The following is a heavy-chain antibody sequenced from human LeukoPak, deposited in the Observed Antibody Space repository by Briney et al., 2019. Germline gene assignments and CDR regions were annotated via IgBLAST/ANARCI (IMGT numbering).Heavy chain of an antibody. J-gene: IGHJ3*02. V-gene: IGHV5-51*01. CDR3: ARRIPSAGDAFDI. Sequence: GESLKISCKGSGYNFTTYWIGWVRQMPGKGLEWMGIIYPGDFDTRYSPSLQGQVIISADKSIRIAYLQWSSLKASDTAMYYCARRIPSAGDAFDIWGQGTMVTVSS. D-gene: IGHD5-18*01. CDR2: IYPGDFDT. CDR1: GYNFTTYW.